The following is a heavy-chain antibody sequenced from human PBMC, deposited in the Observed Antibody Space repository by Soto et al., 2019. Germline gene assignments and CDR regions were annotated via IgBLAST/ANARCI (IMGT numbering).Heavy chain of an antibody. V-gene: IGHV4-34*01. CDR3: VRGPYIAAANDY. Sequence: LPETLSLTCAVYGGSFSGYYWSWIRQPPGKGLEWIGEINHSGSTNYNPSLKSRVTISVDTSKNQFSLKLSSVTAADTAVYYCVRGPYIAAANDYWGQGTLVTVSS. J-gene: IGHJ4*02. CDR1: GGSFSGYY. CDR2: INHSGST. D-gene: IGHD6-13*01.